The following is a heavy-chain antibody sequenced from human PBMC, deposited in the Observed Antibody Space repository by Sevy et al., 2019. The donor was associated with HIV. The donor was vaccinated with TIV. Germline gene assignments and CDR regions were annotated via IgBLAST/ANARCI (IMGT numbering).Heavy chain of an antibody. CDR2: IHYSGST. CDR3: ARHGGIAVATLDY. Sequence: SETLSLTCTVSGGSISSSTYYWGWIRQPPGKGLEWIASIHYSGSTYYNVSLESRVTISVDMSKNQFSLRLSSVTAADTAVYYCARHGGIAVATLDYWGQGTLVTVSS. V-gene: IGHV4-39*01. J-gene: IGHJ4*02. D-gene: IGHD6-19*01. CDR1: GGSISSSTYY.